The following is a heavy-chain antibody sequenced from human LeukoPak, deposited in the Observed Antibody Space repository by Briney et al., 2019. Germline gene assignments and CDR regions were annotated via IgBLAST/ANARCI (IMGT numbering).Heavy chain of an antibody. Sequence: TGGSLRLSCAASGFTFSSYGMYWVRQAPGKGLEWVAFIRYDGSNKYYADSVKGRFTVSRDNSRNTLYLQMKSLRAEDTAVYYCAKSFYYAFDYWGQGTLVTVSS. CDR2: IRYDGSNK. CDR1: GFTFSSYG. CDR3: AKSFYYAFDY. J-gene: IGHJ4*02. V-gene: IGHV3-30*02. D-gene: IGHD3-22*01.